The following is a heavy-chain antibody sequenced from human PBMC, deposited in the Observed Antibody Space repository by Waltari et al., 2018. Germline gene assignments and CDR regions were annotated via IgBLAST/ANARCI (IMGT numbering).Heavy chain of an antibody. D-gene: IGHD5-12*01. V-gene: IGHV3-48*03. CDR1: GSGLTFGGYE. CDR3: ARSLSGYFGGREY. Sequence: EVQLVESGGGLVQPGGSLSLACVASGSGLTFGGYEMSWVRQAPGKGLEWLSYITHGGTTTYYADSVKGRFTISRDNGKNSLYLQMNSLTAEDTAVYYCARSLSGYFGGREYWGQGTLVTVSS. CDR2: ITHGGTTT. J-gene: IGHJ4*02.